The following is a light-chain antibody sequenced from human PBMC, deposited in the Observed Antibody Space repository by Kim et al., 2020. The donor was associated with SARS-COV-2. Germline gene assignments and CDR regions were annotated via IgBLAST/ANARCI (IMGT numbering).Light chain of an antibody. J-gene: IGKJ4*01. CDR1: QSVSSY. Sequence: LSPGERATLSCRASQSVSSYLAWYQQKPGQAPRLLIYDASNRATGITARFSGSGSGTDFTLTIGSLEPEDFAVYYCQQRGNWPLTFGGGTKVEIK. CDR2: DAS. V-gene: IGKV3-11*01. CDR3: QQRGNWPLT.